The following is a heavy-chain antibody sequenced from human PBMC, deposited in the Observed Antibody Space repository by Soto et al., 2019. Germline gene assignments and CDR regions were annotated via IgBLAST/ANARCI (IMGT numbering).Heavy chain of an antibody. Sequence: GGSLRLSCAASGFTFSGSAMHWVRQASGKGLEWVGRIRSKANSYATAYAASVKGRFTISRDDSKNTAYLQMNSLKTEDTAVYYCTRPAIAAAGTDDYWGQGTQVTVPQ. CDR2: IRSKANSYAT. V-gene: IGHV3-73*01. CDR1: GFTFSGSA. CDR3: TRPAIAAAGTDDY. J-gene: IGHJ4*02. D-gene: IGHD6-13*01.